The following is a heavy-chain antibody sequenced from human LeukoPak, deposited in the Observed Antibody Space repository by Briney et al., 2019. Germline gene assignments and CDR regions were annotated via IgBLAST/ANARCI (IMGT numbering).Heavy chain of an antibody. Sequence: SETLSLTCTVSGGSISSYYWSWIRQPPGKGLEWIGYIYYSGSTNYNPSLNSRVTISVDTSKNQFYLKLGSVTAADTAVYYCARDSHSGWYAAAFDIWGQGTMVTVSS. CDR1: GGSISSYY. CDR2: IYYSGST. D-gene: IGHD6-19*01. V-gene: IGHV4-59*01. J-gene: IGHJ3*02. CDR3: ARDSHSGWYAAAFDI.